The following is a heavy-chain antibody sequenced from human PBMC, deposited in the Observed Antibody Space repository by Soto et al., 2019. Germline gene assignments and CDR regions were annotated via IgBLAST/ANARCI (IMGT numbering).Heavy chain of an antibody. CDR3: ARGAVAGMFDY. CDR1: GGSFSGYY. J-gene: IGHJ4*02. V-gene: IGHV4-34*01. Sequence: QVQLQQWGAGLLKPSETLSLTCAVYGGSFSGYYWSWIRQPPGKGLEWIGEINHSGSTNYNPSLKSRVTISVDTSKNQFSLKLSSVTAADTAVYYGARGAVAGMFDYWGQGTLVTVSS. CDR2: INHSGST. D-gene: IGHD6-19*01.